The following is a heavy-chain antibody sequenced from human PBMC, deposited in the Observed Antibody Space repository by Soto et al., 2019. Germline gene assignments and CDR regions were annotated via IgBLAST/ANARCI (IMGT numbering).Heavy chain of an antibody. V-gene: IGHV4-30-4*01. CDR1: GGSISSGDYY. Sequence: SETLSLTCTVSGGSISSGDYYWSWIRQPPGKGLEWIGYIYYSGSTYYNPSLKSRVTISVDTSKNQFSLKLSSVTAADTAVYYYARERGYSYGLRGDGMDVWGQGTTVTVSS. J-gene: IGHJ6*02. D-gene: IGHD5-18*01. CDR2: IYYSGST. CDR3: ARERGYSYGLRGDGMDV.